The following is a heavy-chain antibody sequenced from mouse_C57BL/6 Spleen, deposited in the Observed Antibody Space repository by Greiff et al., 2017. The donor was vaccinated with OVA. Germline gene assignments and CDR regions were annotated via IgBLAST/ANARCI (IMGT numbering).Heavy chain of an antibody. J-gene: IGHJ3*01. CDR2: IDPETGGT. V-gene: IGHV1-15*01. D-gene: IGHD3-2*02. Sequence: VQLQQSGAELVRPGASVTLSCKASGYTFTDYEMHWVKQTPVHGLEWIGAIDPETGGTAYNQKFKGKAILTADKSSSTAYMELRSLTSEDSAVYYCTRIDSSGYEAWFAYWGQGTLVTVSA. CDR1: GYTFTDYE. CDR3: TRIDSSGYEAWFAY.